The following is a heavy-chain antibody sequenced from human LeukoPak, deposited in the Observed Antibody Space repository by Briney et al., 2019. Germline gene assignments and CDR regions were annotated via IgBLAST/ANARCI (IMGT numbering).Heavy chain of an antibody. CDR2: IYSSGST. Sequence: SETLSLTCTVSGAAISTNFWSWIRQSPGKELKWIGYIYSSGSTKYNPSLKSGVTISVDASKNQFALTLRSLTAADTAVYYCASYFWSGSVGFDPWGQGTLVTVSS. CDR1: GAAISTNF. CDR3: ASYFWSGSVGFDP. J-gene: IGHJ5*02. D-gene: IGHD3-3*01. V-gene: IGHV4-59*01.